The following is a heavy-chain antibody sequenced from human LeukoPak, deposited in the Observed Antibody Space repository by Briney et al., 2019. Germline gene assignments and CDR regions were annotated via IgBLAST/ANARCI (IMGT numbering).Heavy chain of an antibody. Sequence: SETLSLTCTVSGGTISSYYWSWIRQPPRQGMDWIGYIYYSGSTNYNPSLKTRVTISVDTSKNQFSLKLSSVTAADTAVYYCARGRGYSYGSLDYGGQGTLVTVSS. CDR1: GGTISSYY. V-gene: IGHV4-59*01. J-gene: IGHJ4*02. D-gene: IGHD5-18*01. CDR2: IYYSGST. CDR3: ARGRGYSYGSLDY.